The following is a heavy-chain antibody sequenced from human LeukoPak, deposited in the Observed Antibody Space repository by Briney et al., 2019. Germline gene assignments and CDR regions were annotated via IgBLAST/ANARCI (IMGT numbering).Heavy chain of an antibody. D-gene: IGHD3-10*01. CDR2: INHSGST. Sequence: PSETLSLTCAVYGGSFSGYYWSWIRQPPGKGLEWIGEINHSGSTNYNPSLKSRVTISVDTSKNQFSLKLSSVTAADTAVYYCARRFGDIWGQGTMVTVSS. J-gene: IGHJ3*02. V-gene: IGHV4-34*01. CDR1: GGSFSGYY. CDR3: ARRFGDI.